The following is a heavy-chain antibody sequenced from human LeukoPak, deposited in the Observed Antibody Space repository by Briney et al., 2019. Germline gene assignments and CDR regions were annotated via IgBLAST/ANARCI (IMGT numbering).Heavy chain of an antibody. CDR3: ARSGSHLWFGELSLSY. J-gene: IGHJ4*02. V-gene: IGHV4-61*01. CDR2: IYSSGTT. Sequence: SETLSLTCTVSGYSISSGYYWGWIRRPPGKGLEWIGYIYSSGTTNYNPSLKSRVTISIDTSKNQFSLKLSSVTAADTAVYYCARSGSHLWFGELSLSYWGQGTLVTVSS. D-gene: IGHD3-10*01. CDR1: GYSISSGYY.